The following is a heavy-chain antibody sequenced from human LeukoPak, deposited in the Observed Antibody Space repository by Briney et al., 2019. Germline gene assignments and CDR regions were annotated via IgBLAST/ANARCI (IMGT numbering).Heavy chain of an antibody. CDR3: ARELGGYYDSSGYQVDY. D-gene: IGHD3-22*01. V-gene: IGHV4-59*08. J-gene: IGHJ4*02. CDR2: VYSSGSA. Sequence: SETLSLTCTVSGGSVDNYYWYWIRQPQGKGLEWIGYVYSSGSANYNPSLKSRVSISGDTSKNQFSLNLSSVTAADTAVYYCARELGGYYDSSGYQVDYWGQGTLVTVSS. CDR1: GGSVDNYY.